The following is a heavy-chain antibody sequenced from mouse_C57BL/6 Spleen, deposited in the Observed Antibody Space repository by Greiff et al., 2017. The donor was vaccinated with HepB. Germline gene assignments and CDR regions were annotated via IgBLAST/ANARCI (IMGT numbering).Heavy chain of an antibody. Sequence: QVQLQQPGAELVRPGSSVKLSCKASGYTFTSYWMHWVKQRPIQGLEWIGNIDPSDSETHYNQKFKDKATLTVDKSSSTAYMQLSSLTSEDSAVYYCARGDYSSSYSWYFDVWGTGTTVTVSS. J-gene: IGHJ1*03. CDR1: GYTFTSYW. D-gene: IGHD1-1*01. CDR2: IDPSDSET. V-gene: IGHV1-52*01. CDR3: ARGDYSSSYSWYFDV.